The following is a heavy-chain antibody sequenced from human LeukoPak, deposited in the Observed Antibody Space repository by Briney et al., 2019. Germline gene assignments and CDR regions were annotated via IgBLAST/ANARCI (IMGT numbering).Heavy chain of an antibody. V-gene: IGHV1-69*01. CDR3: ARRPARGDAFDI. J-gene: IGHJ3*02. CDR1: GGTFSSYA. Sequence: SVKASCKASGGTFSSYAISWVRQAPGQGLEWMGGIIPIFGTANYAQKFQGRITITADESTSTAYMELSSLRSEDTAVYYCARRPARGDAFDIWGQGTMVTVSS. CDR2: IIPIFGTA.